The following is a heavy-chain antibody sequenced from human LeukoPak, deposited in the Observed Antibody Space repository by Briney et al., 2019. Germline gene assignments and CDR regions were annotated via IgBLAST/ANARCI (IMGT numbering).Heavy chain of an antibody. V-gene: IGHV3-66*01. J-gene: IGHJ3*02. CDR1: GFTVSSNY. CDR3: AREVPSERDAFDI. Sequence: GGSLSLSSAASGFTVSSNYMSWVRQAPGKGLEWVSVIYSGGSTYYADSVKGRFTISRDNSKNALYLQMNSLRAEDTAVYYCAREVPSERDAFDIWGQGTMVTVSS. CDR2: IYSGGST.